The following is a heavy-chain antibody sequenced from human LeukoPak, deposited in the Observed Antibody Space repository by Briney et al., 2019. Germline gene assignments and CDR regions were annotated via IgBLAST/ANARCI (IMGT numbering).Heavy chain of an antibody. Sequence: SVKVSCKASGYSFTGYYMHWVRQAPGQGLEWMGGIIPIFGTANYAQKFQGRVTITADESTSTAYMELSSLRSEDTAVYYCARETPMAAAPYFDYWGQGTLVTVSS. CDR1: GYSFTGYY. CDR3: ARETPMAAAPYFDY. V-gene: IGHV1-69*13. J-gene: IGHJ4*02. D-gene: IGHD2-15*01. CDR2: IIPIFGTA.